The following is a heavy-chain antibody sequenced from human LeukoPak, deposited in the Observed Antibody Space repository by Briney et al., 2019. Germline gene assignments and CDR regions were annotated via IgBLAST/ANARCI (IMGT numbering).Heavy chain of an antibody. V-gene: IGHV2-5*01. D-gene: IGHD3-10*01. CDR3: APRSSVTSFDI. Sequence: ESGPTLVKPTQPLTLTCTLSGFSLSATGVCVGWIPQPPGKALEWLGFVYWNDDKRYSPSLKTRLTLTKDTSKNQVVLTMTNMDPADTATYYCAPRSSVTSFDIWGQGTMVTVSS. CDR1: GFSLSATGVC. J-gene: IGHJ3*02. CDR2: VYWNDDK.